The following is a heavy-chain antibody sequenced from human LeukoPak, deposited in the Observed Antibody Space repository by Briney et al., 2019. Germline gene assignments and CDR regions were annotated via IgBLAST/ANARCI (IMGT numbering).Heavy chain of an antibody. D-gene: IGHD3-9*01. J-gene: IGHJ4*02. CDR3: ARHVRYSQLEYYFDY. Sequence: SETLSLTCTVSGGSISSSSYYWGWIRQPPGKGLEWIGSIYYSGSTYYNPSLKGRVTISVDTSKNQFSLKLSSVTAADTAVYYCARHVRYSQLEYYFDYWGQGTLVTVSS. V-gene: IGHV4-39*01. CDR2: IYYSGST. CDR1: GGSISSSSYY.